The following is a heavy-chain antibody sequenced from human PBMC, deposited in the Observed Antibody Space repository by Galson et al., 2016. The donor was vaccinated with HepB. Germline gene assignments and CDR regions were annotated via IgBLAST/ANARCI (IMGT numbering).Heavy chain of an antibody. CDR1: GFTFSSHA. V-gene: IGHV3-30*04. Sequence: SLRLSCAASGFTFSSHAMHWVRQAPGKGLEWVAIISYDGSNAYYADSVKGRFTISRNNSKNTMYLQMTSLRAEDTAVYYCVNRGSSGWYDYWGQGTLVTVSS. CDR3: VNRGSSGWYDY. D-gene: IGHD6-19*01. J-gene: IGHJ4*02. CDR2: ISYDGSNA.